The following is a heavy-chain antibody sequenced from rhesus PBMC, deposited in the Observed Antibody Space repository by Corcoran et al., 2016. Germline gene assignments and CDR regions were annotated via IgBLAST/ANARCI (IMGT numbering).Heavy chain of an antibody. V-gene: IGHV4-73*01. CDR1: GGSISGYY. CDR3: ARVGYCTGRGCYERYFEF. CDR2: IYGSGSST. Sequence: QVQLQQWGEGLVKPSETLSLTCAVYGGSISGYYYWSRIRPAPGKGLEGCGYIYGSGSSTTYNPSLKSRGTLSEDTSKNQLSRKLGSGTTADTAVYDCARVGYCTGRGCYERYFEFWVQGSLVTVSS. J-gene: IGHJ1*01. D-gene: IGHD2-21*01.